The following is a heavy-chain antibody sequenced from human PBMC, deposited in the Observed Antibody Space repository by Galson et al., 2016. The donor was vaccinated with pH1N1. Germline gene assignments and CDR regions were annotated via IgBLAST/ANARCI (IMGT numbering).Heavy chain of an antibody. CDR3: ASDYPTYLPNYYYGIDV. CDR1: GCSLTELS. J-gene: IGHJ6*02. CDR2: PDPAIGET. Sequence: SVKVSCKVSGCSLTELSMHWVRLAPGKGLEWMGGPDPAIGETVYAQKFQGRITMTEDTSTDTAYMKLSSLTSEDTAIYYCASDYPTYLPNYYYGIDVGGQGTTVIVSS. V-gene: IGHV1-24*01.